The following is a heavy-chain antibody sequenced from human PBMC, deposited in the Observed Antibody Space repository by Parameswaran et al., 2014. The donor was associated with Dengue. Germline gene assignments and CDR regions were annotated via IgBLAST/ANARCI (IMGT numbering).Heavy chain of an antibody. J-gene: IGHJ6*02. CDR2: IDWDDDK. Sequence: WIRQPPGKALEWLARIDWDDDKYYSTSLKTRLTISKDTSRNQVVLTMTNMDPVDTATYYCARPCSGYGGGRDYYYYGIDVWGQGTTVTVSS. CDR3: ARPCSGYGGGRDYYYYGIDV. D-gene: IGHD3-22*01. V-gene: IGHV2-70*11.